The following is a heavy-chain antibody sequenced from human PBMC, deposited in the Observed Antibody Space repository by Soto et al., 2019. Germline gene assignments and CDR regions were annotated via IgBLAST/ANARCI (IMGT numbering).Heavy chain of an antibody. Sequence: GGSLRLSCAASGFTFSSYAMSWVRQAPGKGLEWVSAISGSGGSTYYADSVKGRFTISRDNSKNTLYLQMNSLRAEDTAVYYCAKDLMGCSGGSCYSGYYYYMDVWGKGTTVTVSS. J-gene: IGHJ6*03. CDR2: ISGSGGST. V-gene: IGHV3-23*01. CDR3: AKDLMGCSGGSCYSGYYYYMDV. D-gene: IGHD2-15*01. CDR1: GFTFSSYA.